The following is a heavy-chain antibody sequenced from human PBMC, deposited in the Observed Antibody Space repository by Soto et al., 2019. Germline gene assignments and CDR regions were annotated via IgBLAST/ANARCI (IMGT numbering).Heavy chain of an antibody. V-gene: IGHV1-69*13. Sequence: GASVKVSCKASGGTFSSYAISWVRQAPGQGLEWMGGIIPIFGTANYAQKFQGRVTITADESTSTAYMELSSLRSEDTAVYYCAREGFSYDKGYYYYYGMDVWGQGTTVTVSS. CDR1: GGTFSSYA. CDR2: IIPIFGTA. D-gene: IGHD3-9*01. CDR3: AREGFSYDKGYYYYYGMDV. J-gene: IGHJ6*02.